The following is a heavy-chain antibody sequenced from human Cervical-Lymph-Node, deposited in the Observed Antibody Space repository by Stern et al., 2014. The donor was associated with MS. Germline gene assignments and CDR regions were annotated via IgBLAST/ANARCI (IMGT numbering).Heavy chain of an antibody. V-gene: IGHV5-51*01. CDR3: ARQRYFDY. CDR2: IFPGGSDI. CDR1: GYTFTSYW. Sequence: VQLVESGPEVKRPGESLKISCQASGYTFTSYWIGGGRQMPGTGREWIAIIFPGGSDIRYSPSFQGQVPISADKSSSTAYLQWNTLKASDTAIYYCARQRYFDYWGQGTLVTVSS. J-gene: IGHJ4*02.